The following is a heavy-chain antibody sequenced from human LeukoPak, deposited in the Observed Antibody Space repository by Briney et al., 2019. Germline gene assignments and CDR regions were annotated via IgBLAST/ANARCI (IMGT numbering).Heavy chain of an antibody. Sequence: GGSLRLSCAASGFNFSAYGMHWVRQAPGKGLDWVAVIWYDGSNKDYADSVKGRFTISRDNSKNTLYLQMNSLRAEDTAVYYCARVLNNYDSSGYSAADYWGQGTLVTVSS. V-gene: IGHV3-33*01. CDR1: GFNFSAYG. CDR3: ARVLNNYDSSGYSAADY. J-gene: IGHJ4*02. D-gene: IGHD3-22*01. CDR2: IWYDGSNK.